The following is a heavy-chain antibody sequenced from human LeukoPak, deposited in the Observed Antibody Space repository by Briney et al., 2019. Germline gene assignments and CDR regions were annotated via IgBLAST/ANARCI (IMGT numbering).Heavy chain of an antibody. CDR1: GGSVSGYY. J-gene: IGHJ4*02. D-gene: IGHD2-15*01. V-gene: IGHV4-59*02. CDR3: ARIHRYCSGGACYVLDN. Sequence: SETLSLTCVVSGGSVSGYYWGWIRQPPGRGLEWIGYVYYSGSTNYNPSFKSRITISVDTSRNQFSLQLSSVTAADTAVYYCARIHRYCSGGACYVLDNWGQGTLIAVSS. CDR2: VYYSGST.